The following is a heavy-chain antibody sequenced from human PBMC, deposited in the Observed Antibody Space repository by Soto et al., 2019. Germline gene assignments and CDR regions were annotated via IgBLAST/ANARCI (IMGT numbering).Heavy chain of an antibody. CDR2: ISGSGGST. Sequence: EVQLLESGGGLVQPGGSLRLSCAASGFTFSSYAMSWVRQAPGKGLEWVSAISGSGGSTYYADSVKGRFTISRDNSKNPLYLQMNSLRAEDAAVYYCAKVRWLRGAGGHFDYWGQGTLVTVSS. J-gene: IGHJ4*02. D-gene: IGHD5-12*01. CDR1: GFTFSSYA. V-gene: IGHV3-23*01. CDR3: AKVRWLRGAGGHFDY.